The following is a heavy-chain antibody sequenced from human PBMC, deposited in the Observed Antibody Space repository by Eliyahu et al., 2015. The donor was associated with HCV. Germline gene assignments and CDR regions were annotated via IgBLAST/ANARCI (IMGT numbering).Heavy chain of an antibody. CDR3: ARVSTRNYYYYGMDV. Sequence: QVQLQESGPGLVKPSETLSLTCTVSGGXXSSYYWSWIRQPAGKGLEWIGRIYTSGSTNYNPSLKSRVTMSVDTSKNQFSLKLSSVTAADTAVYYCARVSTRNYYYYGMDVWGQGTTVTVSS. V-gene: IGHV4-4*07. J-gene: IGHJ6*02. CDR1: GGXXSSYY. D-gene: IGHD2-2*01. CDR2: IYTSGST.